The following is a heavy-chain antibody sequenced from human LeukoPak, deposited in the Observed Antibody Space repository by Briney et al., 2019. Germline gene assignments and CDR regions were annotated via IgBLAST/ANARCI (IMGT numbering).Heavy chain of an antibody. Sequence: GESLQISCKGSGYSFTSYWIGWVRQMPGKGLEWTGIIYPGDSDTKYSPSIQGQVTISADKSISTAYLQWSSLKASDTAMYYCASPGGGSGYYFYYWGQGTLVSVSS. CDR3: ASPGGGSGYYFYY. CDR2: IYPGDSDT. J-gene: IGHJ4*02. V-gene: IGHV5-51*01. D-gene: IGHD3-22*01. CDR1: GYSFTSYW.